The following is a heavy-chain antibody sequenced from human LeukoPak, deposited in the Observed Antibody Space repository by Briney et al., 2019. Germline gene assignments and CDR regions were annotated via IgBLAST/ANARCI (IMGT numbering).Heavy chain of an antibody. J-gene: IGHJ4*02. CDR2: INTDGRIT. V-gene: IGHV3-64*02. CDR3: TRDGGSFCDFDY. D-gene: IGHD1-26*01. Sequence: GGSLRLSCVASGFSFRNFAIPWVRQAPGKGLEYVSVINTDGRITYYADSVKGRFTISRDNSKNTVYLQMGSLRGEDMAVYYCTRDGGSFCDFDYWGQGALVTVSS. CDR1: GFSFRNFA.